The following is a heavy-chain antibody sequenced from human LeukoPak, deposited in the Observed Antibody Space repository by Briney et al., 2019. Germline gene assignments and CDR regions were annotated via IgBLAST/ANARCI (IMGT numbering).Heavy chain of an antibody. V-gene: IGHV1-2*02. Sequence: ASVKVSCKASGYTFTGYYMHWVRQAPGQGLEWMGWINPNSGGTNYAQKFQGRVTMTRDTSISTAYMELSRLRSDDTAVYYCARELALRYFDWFEPYDYWGPGTLVTVSS. J-gene: IGHJ4*02. CDR1: GYTFTGYY. CDR2: INPNSGGT. CDR3: ARELALRYFDWFEPYDY. D-gene: IGHD3-9*01.